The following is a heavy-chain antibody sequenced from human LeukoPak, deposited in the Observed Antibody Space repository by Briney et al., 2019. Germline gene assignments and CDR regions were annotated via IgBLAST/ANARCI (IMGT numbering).Heavy chain of an antibody. D-gene: IGHD2-15*01. J-gene: IGHJ4*02. CDR1: GFTFSSYA. CDR3: AKDRTLGGFDY. V-gene: IGHV3-23*01. CDR2: ISGSGGST. Sequence: GGSLRLSCAASGFTFSSYAMSWVRQAPGKGLERVSAISGSGGSTCYADSVKGRFTISRDNSKNTLYLQMNSLRAEDTAVYYCAKDRTLGGFDYWGQGTLVTVSS.